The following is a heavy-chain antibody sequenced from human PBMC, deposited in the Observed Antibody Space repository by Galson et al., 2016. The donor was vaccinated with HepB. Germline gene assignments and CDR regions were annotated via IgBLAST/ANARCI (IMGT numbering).Heavy chain of an antibody. Sequence: SETLSLTCSVSGGSISRATYYWAWIRQPPGKGLEWIGSMHYSGRTYYNSALKSRITASVDTSKNLISLRLSSVTAADTAVYYCARHDWPYGDILTGYFDSWGQGTLLSVSS. V-gene: IGHV4-39*01. CDR3: ARHDWPYGDILTGYFDS. D-gene: IGHD3-9*01. CDR2: MHYSGRT. J-gene: IGHJ4*02. CDR1: GGSISRATYY.